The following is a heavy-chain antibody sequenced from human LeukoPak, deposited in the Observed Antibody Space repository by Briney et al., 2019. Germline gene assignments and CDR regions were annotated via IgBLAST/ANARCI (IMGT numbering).Heavy chain of an antibody. J-gene: IGHJ3*02. CDR3: ARRERILWFGESYDAFDI. Sequence: PSGTLSLTCAVSGGSISSSNWWSWVRQPPGKGLEWIGEIYHSGSTNYNPSLKSRVTISVDKSKNQFSLKLSSVTAADTAVYYCARRERILWFGESYDAFDIWGQGTMVTVSS. CDR2: IYHSGST. CDR1: GGSISSSNW. V-gene: IGHV4-4*02. D-gene: IGHD3-10*01.